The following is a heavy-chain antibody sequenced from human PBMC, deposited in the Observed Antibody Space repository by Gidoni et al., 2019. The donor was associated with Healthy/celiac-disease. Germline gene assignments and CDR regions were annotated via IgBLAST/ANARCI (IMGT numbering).Heavy chain of an antibody. Sequence: QVQLVESGGGVVQPGRSLRLSCAASGFTFSSYGMPWVRQAPGKGLEWVAVISYDGSNKYYADSVKGRFTISRDNSKNTLYLQMNSLRAEDTAVYYCAKDLEYQTRGAFDIWGQGTMVTVSS. D-gene: IGHD2-2*01. CDR1: GFTFSSYG. J-gene: IGHJ3*02. V-gene: IGHV3-30*18. CDR3: AKDLEYQTRGAFDI. CDR2: ISYDGSNK.